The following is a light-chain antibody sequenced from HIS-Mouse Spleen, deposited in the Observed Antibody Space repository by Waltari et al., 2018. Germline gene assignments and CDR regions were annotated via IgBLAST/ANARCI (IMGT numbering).Light chain of an antibody. CDR2: DVS. Sequence: QSALTQPRSVSGSPGQSVTISFTGTSSDVGGYNYVSWYQQHPGKAPKLMIYDVSKRPSGVPDRFSGSKSGNTASLTISGLQAEDEADYYCCSYAGSYTFPYVFGTGTKVTVL. CDR1: SSDVGGYNY. J-gene: IGLJ1*01. CDR3: CSYAGSYTFPYV. V-gene: IGLV2-11*01.